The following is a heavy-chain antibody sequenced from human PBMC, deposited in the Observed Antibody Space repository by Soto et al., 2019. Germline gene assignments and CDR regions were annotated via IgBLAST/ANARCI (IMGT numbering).Heavy chain of an antibody. J-gene: IGHJ4*02. CDR3: ARGGEHSRSWNGGTSFDY. CDR1: GGSFSGYY. V-gene: IGHV4-34*01. Sequence: SETLSLTCAVYGGSFSGYYWSWIRQPPGKGLEWIGEIYHSGITNYNPSLKSRVTISVDTSKNQFSLKLSSVTAADTAVYYCARGGEHSRSWNGGTSFDYWGQGTLVTVSS. D-gene: IGHD6-13*01. CDR2: IYHSGIT.